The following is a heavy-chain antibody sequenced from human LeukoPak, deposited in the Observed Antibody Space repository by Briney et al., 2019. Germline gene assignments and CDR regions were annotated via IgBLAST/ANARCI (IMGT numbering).Heavy chain of an antibody. CDR2: ISAYNGNK. D-gene: IGHD2-15*01. Sequence: ASVKVSCKASGYTFTSYGISWVRQAPGQGLEWMGWISAYNGNKNYAQKLQGRVTMTTDTSTSTAYMELRSLRSDDTAVYYCARVRGPNIVVVVAAYYFDYWGQGTLVTVSS. J-gene: IGHJ4*02. CDR1: GYTFTSYG. CDR3: ARVRGPNIVVVVAAYYFDY. V-gene: IGHV1-18*01.